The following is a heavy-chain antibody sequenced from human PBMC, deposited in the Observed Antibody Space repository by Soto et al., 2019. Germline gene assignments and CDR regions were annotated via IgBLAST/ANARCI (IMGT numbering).Heavy chain of an antibody. V-gene: IGHV1-8*01. CDR1: GYMFTSYQ. CDR2: VSPNSGDT. D-gene: IGHD3-10*01. CDR3: ARDVYGSGIRFGMDV. J-gene: IGHJ6*02. Sequence: QVQLVQSGAEVKKPGASVRVSCKASGYMFTSYQIYWMRQATGQGLEWMGWVSPNSGDTGYAQKFQGRVTLTRNTSGRTAYMELSSLRSEDTAVYYCARDVYGSGIRFGMDVWSQGTTVTVSS.